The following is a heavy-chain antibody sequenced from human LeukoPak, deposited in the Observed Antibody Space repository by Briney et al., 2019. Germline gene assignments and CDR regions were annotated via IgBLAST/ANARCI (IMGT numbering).Heavy chain of an antibody. J-gene: IGHJ4*02. D-gene: IGHD2-21*02. CDR2: IYSGGST. Sequence: GGSLRLSCAASGFNVSSNYMSWVRQAPGKGLEWVSVIYSGGSTYYADSVKGRFTISRDNSKNTLYLQMNSLRAEDTAVYYCARAYCGGDCYPGLFDYWGQGTLVTVSS. CDR3: ARAYCGGDCYPGLFDY. V-gene: IGHV3-53*01. CDR1: GFNVSSNY.